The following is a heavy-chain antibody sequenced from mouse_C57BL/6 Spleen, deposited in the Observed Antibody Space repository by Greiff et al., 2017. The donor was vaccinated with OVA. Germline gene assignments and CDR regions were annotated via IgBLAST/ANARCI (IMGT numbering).Heavy chain of an antibody. CDR2: ISSGSSTI. CDR3: ARPYYDYDRWYFDV. J-gene: IGHJ1*03. CDR1: GFTFSDYG. Sequence: EVKLQESGGGLVKPGGSLKLSCAASGFTFSDYGMHWVRQAPEKGLEWVAYISSGSSTIYYADTVKGRFTISRDNAKNTLFLQMTSLRSEDTAMYYCARPYYDYDRWYFDVWGTGTTVTVSS. D-gene: IGHD2-4*01. V-gene: IGHV5-17*01.